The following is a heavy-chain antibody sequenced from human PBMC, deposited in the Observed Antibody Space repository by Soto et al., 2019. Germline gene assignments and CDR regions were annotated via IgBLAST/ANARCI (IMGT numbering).Heavy chain of an antibody. D-gene: IGHD4-17*01. CDR1: GYTFTSYY. J-gene: IGHJ3*02. CDR3: ARVYGDYVRLVGLVDGGFRPKDAFDI. V-gene: IGHV1-46*01. CDR2: INPSGGST. Sequence: ASVKVSCKASGYTFTSYYMHWVRQAPGQGLEWMGIINPSGGSTSYAQKFQGRVTMTRDTSTSTVYMELSSLRSEDTAVYYCARVYGDYVRLVGLVDGGFRPKDAFDIWGQGTMVTVSS.